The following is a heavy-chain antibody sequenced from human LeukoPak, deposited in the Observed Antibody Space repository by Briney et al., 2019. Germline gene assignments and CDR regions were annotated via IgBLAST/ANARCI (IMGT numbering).Heavy chain of an antibody. CDR2: IIPIFGTA. D-gene: IGHD6-19*01. CDR1: GGTFSSYT. Sequence: SVKVSCKASGGTFSSYTISWVRQAPGQGLEWMGRIIPIFGTANYAQKFQGRVTITTDESTSTAYMELSSLRSEDTAVYYCARRRESSGLIFDYWGQGTLVTVSS. J-gene: IGHJ4*02. CDR3: ARRRESSGLIFDY. V-gene: IGHV1-69*05.